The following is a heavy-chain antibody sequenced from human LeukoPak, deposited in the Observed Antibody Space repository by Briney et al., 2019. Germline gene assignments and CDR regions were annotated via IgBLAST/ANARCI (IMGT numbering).Heavy chain of an antibody. CDR1: GFTFSSYA. CDR3: AKDLGKLWSH. J-gene: IGHJ4*02. V-gene: IGHV3-23*01. CDR2: ISGSGGST. D-gene: IGHD5-18*01. Sequence: GGSLRLSCAASGFTFSSYAMSWVRQAPGEGMEWVSAISGSGGSTYYADSVKGRFTISRGNSKNTLYLQMNSLRAEDTAVYYCAKDLGKLWSHWGQGTLVTVSS.